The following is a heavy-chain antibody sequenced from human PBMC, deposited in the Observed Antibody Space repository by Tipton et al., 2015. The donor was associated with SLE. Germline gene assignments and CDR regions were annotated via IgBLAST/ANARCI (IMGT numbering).Heavy chain of an antibody. D-gene: IGHD3-16*01. Sequence: GSLRLSCAASGFTFSSYSMNWVRQAPGKGLEWVSSISSSSSYIYYADSVKGRFTISRDNAKNSLYLQMNSLRAEDTAVYYCARDRRGGSGAEYFQHWGQGTLVTVSS. V-gene: IGHV3-21*01. J-gene: IGHJ1*01. CDR3: ARDRRGGSGAEYFQH. CDR1: GFTFSSYS. CDR2: ISSSSSYI.